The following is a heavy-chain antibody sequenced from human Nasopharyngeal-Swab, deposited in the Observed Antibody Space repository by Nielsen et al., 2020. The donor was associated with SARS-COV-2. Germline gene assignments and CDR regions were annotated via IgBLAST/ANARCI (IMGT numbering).Heavy chain of an antibody. D-gene: IGHD1-26*01. J-gene: IGHJ3*02. V-gene: IGHV3-33*01. CDR2: IWYDGSNK. CDR1: GFTFSSYG. Sequence: GESLKISCAASGFTFSSYGMHWVRQAPGKGPEWVAVIWYDGSNKYYADSVKGRFTISRDNSKNTLYLQMNSLRAEDTAVYYCARAAYSGSYYGAFDIWGQGTMVTVSS. CDR3: ARAAYSGSYYGAFDI.